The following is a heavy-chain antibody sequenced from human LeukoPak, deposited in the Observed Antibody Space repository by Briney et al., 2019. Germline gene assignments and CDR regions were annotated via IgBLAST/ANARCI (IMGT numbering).Heavy chain of an antibody. Sequence: PGGSLRLSCAASGFTFSSYWMSWVRQAPGKGLEWVANIKQDGSEKYYVDSVKGRFTISRDNAKNSLYLQMNSLRAEDTAVYYCARKYSSGWRDAFDIWGQGTMVTVSS. CDR1: GFTFSSYW. D-gene: IGHD6-19*01. CDR2: IKQDGSEK. V-gene: IGHV3-7*01. CDR3: ARKYSSGWRDAFDI. J-gene: IGHJ3*02.